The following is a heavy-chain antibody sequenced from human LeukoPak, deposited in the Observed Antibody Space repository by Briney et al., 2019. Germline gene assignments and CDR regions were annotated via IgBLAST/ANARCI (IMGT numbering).Heavy chain of an antibody. CDR1: GFTFDDYA. D-gene: IGHD6-13*01. CDR3: ARVLTSSSWSDYGAFDI. Sequence: GGSLRLSCAASGFTFDDYAMHWVRQAPGKGLEWVSGISWNSGSIGYADSVKGRFTISRDNAKNSLYLQMNSLRAEDTALYYCARVLTSSSWSDYGAFDIWGQGTMVTVSS. V-gene: IGHV3-9*01. CDR2: ISWNSGSI. J-gene: IGHJ3*02.